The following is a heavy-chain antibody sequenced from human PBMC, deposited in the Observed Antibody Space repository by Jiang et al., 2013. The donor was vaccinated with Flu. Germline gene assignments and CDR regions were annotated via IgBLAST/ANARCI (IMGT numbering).Heavy chain of an antibody. CDR1: GYTFSIAW. D-gene: IGHD2-15*01. V-gene: IGHV3-15*01. J-gene: IGHJ4*02. CDR2: VKSETNGGTT. Sequence: GGSLRLSCAGSGYTFSIAWMSWVRQAPGKGLEWVGRVKSETNGGTTDYAAPVKGRFTISRDDSENTLYLQMNSLKTEDTAVYYCTTERDCSAGSCPASWGQGTLVTVSS. CDR3: TTERDCSAGSCPAS.